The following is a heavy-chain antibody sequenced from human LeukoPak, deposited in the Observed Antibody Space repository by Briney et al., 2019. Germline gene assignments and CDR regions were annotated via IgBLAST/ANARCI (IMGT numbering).Heavy chain of an antibody. D-gene: IGHD1-26*01. J-gene: IGHJ2*01. CDR1: GGSISSGDYY. CDR3: AREVPWVWDFDL. V-gene: IGHV4-30-4*01. CDR2: IYYSGST. Sequence: SETLSLTCTVSGGSISSGDYYWSWIRQPPGTGLEWIGYIYYSGSTYYNPSLKSRVTISVDTSKNQFSLKLNSVTAADTAVYYCAREVPWVWDFDLWGRGTLVTVSS.